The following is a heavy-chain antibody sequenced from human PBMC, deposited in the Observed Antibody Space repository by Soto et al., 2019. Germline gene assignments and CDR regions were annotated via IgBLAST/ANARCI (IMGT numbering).Heavy chain of an antibody. CDR3: ARLQFGEGFDF. J-gene: IGHJ4*02. Sequence: QLQLQESGSGLVRPSQTLSLTCAVSGGSITSSGHAWSWILQPPGKGLEWIGHINHGGGTQYNPSPKSRVTLSVDRSKNKFSLNLSSVTAADTAVYYCARLQFGEGFDFWGQGALVIVSS. CDR2: INHGGGT. CDR1: GGSITSSGHA. D-gene: IGHD3-10*01. V-gene: IGHV4-30-2*01.